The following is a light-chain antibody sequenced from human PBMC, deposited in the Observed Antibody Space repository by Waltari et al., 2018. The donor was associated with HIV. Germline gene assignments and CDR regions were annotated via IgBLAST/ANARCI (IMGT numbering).Light chain of an antibody. J-gene: IGLJ3*02. V-gene: IGLV4-69*01. Sequence: LVLTQSPSASASLGASVKLTCTLSSGHANYAIAWHQLQPGKGPRYLMNVNDDGSHNKGAGIPDRFSGSSSGAERFLIISSLQSQDEAEYYCQTWAPGIRVFGGGTKLTVL. CDR3: QTWAPGIRV. CDR1: SGHANYA. CDR2: VNDDGSH.